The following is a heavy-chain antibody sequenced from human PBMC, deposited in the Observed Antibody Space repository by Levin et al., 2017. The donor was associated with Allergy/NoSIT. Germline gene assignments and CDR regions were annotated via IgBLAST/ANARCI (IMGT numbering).Heavy chain of an antibody. V-gene: IGHV1-46*01. CDR2: INPSGGST. Sequence: GESLKISCKASGYTFTSYYMHWVRQAPGQGLEWMGIINPSGGSTSYAQKFQGRVTMTRDTSTSTVYMELSSLRSEDTAVYYCTRDPHYYGSGSYYNEGAFDSWGQGTMVTVSS. CDR1: GYTFTSYY. D-gene: IGHD3-10*01. J-gene: IGHJ3*02. CDR3: TRDPHYYGSGSYYNEGAFDS.